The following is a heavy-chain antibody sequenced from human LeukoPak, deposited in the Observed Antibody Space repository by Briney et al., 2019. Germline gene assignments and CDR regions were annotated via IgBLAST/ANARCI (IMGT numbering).Heavy chain of an antibody. CDR2: VNPNSGNT. V-gene: IGHV1-8*01. D-gene: IGHD6-19*01. CDR1: GYTFTSYD. CDR3: ARVGSSGWYENWFDP. Sequence: ASVKVSCKASGYTFTSYDINWVRQATGQGLEWMGWVNPNSGNTGYAQKFQGRVTMTRNTSISTAYMELSSLRSEDTAVYYCARVGSSGWYENWFDPWGQGTLVTVSS. J-gene: IGHJ5*02.